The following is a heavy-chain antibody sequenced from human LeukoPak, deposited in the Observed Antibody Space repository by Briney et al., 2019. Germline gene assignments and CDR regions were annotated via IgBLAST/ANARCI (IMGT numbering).Heavy chain of an antibody. J-gene: IGHJ6*02. CDR1: GFTFSSYA. CDR3: ARDRVGGHYYYYYGMDV. CDR2: ISGSGDTT. D-gene: IGHD3-3*01. Sequence: GGSLRLSCAASGFTFSSYAMSWVRQAPGKGLEWVSSISGSGDTTNYADSVKGRFTISRDNSKNTQYLQMNSLRAEDTAVYYCARDRVGGHYYYYYGMDVWGQGNTVTVSS. V-gene: IGHV3-23*01.